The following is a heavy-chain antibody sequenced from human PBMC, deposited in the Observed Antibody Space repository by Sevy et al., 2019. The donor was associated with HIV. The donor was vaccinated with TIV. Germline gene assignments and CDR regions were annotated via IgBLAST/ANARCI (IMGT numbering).Heavy chain of an antibody. CDR2: LYYGGRT. D-gene: IGHD6-6*01. Sequence: SETLSLTCTVSGASISNYYWSWIRQPPGKGLEWIAYLYYGGRTNYNPSLKSRVTISVDKSKNQFSLKLISVTAADTAVYYCARHSIAARSLYFDLWGRGTLVTVSS. CDR3: ARHSIAARSLYFDL. V-gene: IGHV4-59*01. CDR1: GASISNYY. J-gene: IGHJ2*01.